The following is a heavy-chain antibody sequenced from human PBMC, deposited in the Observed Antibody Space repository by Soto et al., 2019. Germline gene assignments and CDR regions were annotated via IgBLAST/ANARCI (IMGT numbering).Heavy chain of an antibody. CDR3: ARDGDIVVVPAARLAPYYFDY. D-gene: IGHD2-2*01. Sequence: GGALRLYCAASGVTFSSYAMHWVRQAPGKGLEWVAVISYDGSNKYYADSVKGRFTISRDNSKNTLYLQMNSLRAEDTAVYYCARDGDIVVVPAARLAPYYFDYWGQGTLVTVSS. J-gene: IGHJ4*02. CDR2: ISYDGSNK. V-gene: IGHV3-30-3*01. CDR1: GVTFSSYA.